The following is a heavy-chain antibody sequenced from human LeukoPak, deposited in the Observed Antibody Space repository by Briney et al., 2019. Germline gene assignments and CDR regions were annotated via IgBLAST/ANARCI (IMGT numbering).Heavy chain of an antibody. CDR1: GGSISSYY. Sequence: WETLSLTCTVSGGSISSYYWSWIRQPAGKGLEWIGRIYTSGSTNYNPSLKSRVTMSVDTSKNQFSLKLSSVTAADTAVYFCARDRRESTKPNDAFDIWGQGTMVTVSS. J-gene: IGHJ3*02. V-gene: IGHV4-4*07. D-gene: IGHD1-1*01. CDR2: IYTSGST. CDR3: ARDRRESTKPNDAFDI.